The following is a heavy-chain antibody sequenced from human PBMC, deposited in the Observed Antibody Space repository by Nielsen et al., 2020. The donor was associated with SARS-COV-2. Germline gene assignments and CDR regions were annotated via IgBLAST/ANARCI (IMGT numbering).Heavy chain of an antibody. V-gene: IGHV3-23*01. CDR2: IDGSGGTS. J-gene: IGHJ4*02. CDR3: ARGYCSGGSCYSDY. Sequence: GGSLRLPCVASGFTFSGYAMTWVRQAPGKGLECVSVIDGSGGTSNYVDSVKGRFTISRDNFKNTLYLQMNSLRAEDTAVYYCARGYCSGGSCYSDYWGQGTLVTVSS. D-gene: IGHD2-15*01. CDR1: GFTFSGYA.